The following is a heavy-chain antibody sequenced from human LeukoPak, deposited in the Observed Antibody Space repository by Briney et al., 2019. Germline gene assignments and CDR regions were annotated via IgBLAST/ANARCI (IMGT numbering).Heavy chain of an antibody. V-gene: IGHV3-74*01. CDR3: ARDYSSWFDY. J-gene: IGHJ4*02. Sequence: PGGSLRLSCAASGLTVSSDYMSWVRQAPGKGLVWVSIINSDGSTTNYADSVKGRFTISRDNAKNTLYLQLNSLRPEDTAVYYCARDYSSWFDYWGQGTLVTVSS. D-gene: IGHD6-6*01. CDR2: INSDGSTT. CDR1: GLTVSSDY.